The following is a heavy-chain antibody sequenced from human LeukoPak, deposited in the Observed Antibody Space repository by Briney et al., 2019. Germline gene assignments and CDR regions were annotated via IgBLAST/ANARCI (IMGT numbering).Heavy chain of an antibody. CDR1: GFTVSSNY. J-gene: IGHJ4*02. CDR2: IYSGGST. D-gene: IGHD1-26*01. V-gene: IGHV3-66*01. CDR3: AKELVGATVDY. Sequence: GGSLRLSCAASGFTVSSNYMSWVRQAPGKGLEWVSVIYSGGSTYYADSVKGRFTISRDNSKNTLYLQMNSLRAEDTAVYYCAKELVGATVDYWGQGTLVTVSS.